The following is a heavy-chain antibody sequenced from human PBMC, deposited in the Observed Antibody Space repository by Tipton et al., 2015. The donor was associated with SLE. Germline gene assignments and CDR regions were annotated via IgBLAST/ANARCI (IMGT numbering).Heavy chain of an antibody. CDR2: IYTSGST. J-gene: IGHJ6*03. Sequence: TLSLTCTVSGGSISSGSYYWSWIRQPAGEGLEWIGRIYTSGSTHYNPSLKSRVTISVYTSKNQFSLKLGPDTAADTAVYYCARDRRSRTYYSYMDVWGKGTTVTVSS. V-gene: IGHV4-61*02. CDR1: GGSISSGSYY. D-gene: IGHD5-24*01. CDR3: ARDRRSRTYYSYMDV.